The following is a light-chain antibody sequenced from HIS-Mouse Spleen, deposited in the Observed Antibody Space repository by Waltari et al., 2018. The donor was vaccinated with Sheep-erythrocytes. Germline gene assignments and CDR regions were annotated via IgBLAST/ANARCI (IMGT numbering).Light chain of an antibody. J-gene: IGLJ1*01. CDR1: SSDVGGYNY. Sequence: QSALTQPRSVSGSPGQSVTISCTGTSSDVGGYNYVSWYQQHPGKATKLMIYDVSKRPSWVPDLFSGSKSGNTASLTISGLQAEDEADYYCCSYAGSYNHVFATGTKVTVL. V-gene: IGLV2-11*01. CDR2: DVS. CDR3: CSYAGSYNHV.